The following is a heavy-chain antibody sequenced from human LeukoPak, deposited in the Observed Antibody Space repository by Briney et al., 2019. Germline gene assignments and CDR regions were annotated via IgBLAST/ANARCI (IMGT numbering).Heavy chain of an antibody. CDR2: IYYSGNT. Sequence: KPSETLSLTCTVSGASISSYYWSWIRQSPGKGLEWIGFIYYSGNTNYNPSLRSRVTISIDTSKNQFSLKLTSVTPADTAVYYCARVPVAAREYFDYWGQGTLVTVSS. D-gene: IGHD6-19*01. CDR3: ARVPVAAREYFDY. J-gene: IGHJ4*02. V-gene: IGHV4-59*01. CDR1: GASISSYY.